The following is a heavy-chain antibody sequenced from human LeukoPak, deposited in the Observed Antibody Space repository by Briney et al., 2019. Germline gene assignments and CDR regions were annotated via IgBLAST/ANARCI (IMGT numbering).Heavy chain of an antibody. Sequence: SETLSLTCAVSGGSISSGGYSWSWIRQPPGKGLEWIGYIYHSGSTYYNPSLKSRVTISVDTSKNQFSLKLSSVTAADTAVYYCASEIRGYAIPDNWFDPWGQGTLVTVSS. D-gene: IGHD2-8*01. J-gene: IGHJ5*02. CDR2: IYHSGST. CDR3: ASEIRGYAIPDNWFDP. V-gene: IGHV4-30-2*01. CDR1: GGSISSGGYS.